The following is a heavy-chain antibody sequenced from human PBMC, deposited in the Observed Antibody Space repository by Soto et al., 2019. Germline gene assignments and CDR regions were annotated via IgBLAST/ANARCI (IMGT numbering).Heavy chain of an antibody. CDR1: GGTFSSYA. J-gene: IGHJ6*02. D-gene: IGHD5-12*01. CDR2: IIPIFGTA. CDR3: AVVDIVATTRSGAYYYYYGMDL. Sequence: ASVKVSCKASGGTFSSYAISWVRQAPGQGLEWMGGIIPIFGTANYAQKFQGRVTITADESTSTAYMELSSLRSEDTAVYYCAVVDIVATTRSGAYYYYYGMDLWGQGTTVTVSS. V-gene: IGHV1-69*13.